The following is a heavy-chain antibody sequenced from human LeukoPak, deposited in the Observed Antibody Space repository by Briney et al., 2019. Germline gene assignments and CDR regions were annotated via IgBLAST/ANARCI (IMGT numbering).Heavy chain of an antibody. Sequence: SETLSLTCAVYGGSFSGYYWSWIRQPPGKGLEWIGEINHSGSTNYNPSLKSRVTISVDTSKNQFSLKLSSVTAADTAVYYCARGSGEGIAAANDYWGQGTQVTVSS. J-gene: IGHJ4*02. V-gene: IGHV4-34*01. CDR2: INHSGST. D-gene: IGHD6-13*01. CDR3: ARGSGEGIAAANDY. CDR1: GGSFSGYY.